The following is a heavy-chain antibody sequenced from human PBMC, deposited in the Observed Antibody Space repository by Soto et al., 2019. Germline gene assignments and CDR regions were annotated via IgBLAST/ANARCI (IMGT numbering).Heavy chain of an antibody. J-gene: IGHJ2*01. CDR2: IWYDGSNK. CDR1: GFTFSSYG. D-gene: IGHD6-19*01. CDR3: ARDNSGWYWYFDF. Sequence: ESGGGVVQPGRSLRLSCAASGFTFSSYGMHWVRQAPGKGLEWVAVIWYDGSNKYYADSVKGRFTISRDNSKNTLYLQMNSLRAEDTAVYYCARDNSGWYWYFDFWGRGTLVTVSS. V-gene: IGHV3-33*01.